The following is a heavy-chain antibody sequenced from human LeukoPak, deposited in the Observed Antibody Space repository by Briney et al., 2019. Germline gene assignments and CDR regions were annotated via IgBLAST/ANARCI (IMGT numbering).Heavy chain of an antibody. J-gene: IGHJ6*02. D-gene: IGHD3-3*01. CDR3: ARVTDYDFWSGYYEAASDYYGMDV. Sequence: ASVKVSCKASGYTFTSYGISWVRQAPGQGLEWMGWISAYNGNTNYAQKLQGRVTMTTDTSTSTAYMELRSLRSDDTAVYYCARVTDYDFWSGYYEAASDYYGMDVWGQGTTVTVSS. CDR2: ISAYNGNT. CDR1: GYTFTSYG. V-gene: IGHV1-18*01.